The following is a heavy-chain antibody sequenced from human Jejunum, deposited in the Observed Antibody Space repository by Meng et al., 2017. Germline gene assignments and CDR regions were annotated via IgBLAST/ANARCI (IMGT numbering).Heavy chain of an antibody. Sequence: SETLSLTCTISGASMDDYYWTWIRQPAGKGLEYIGRTGSVTFNPSLRSRVTMSLDASKNQFFLKLTSVTAADTGVYYCARGFSSSFFPAREGFDVWGQGAMVTVSS. J-gene: IGHJ3*01. CDR2: TGSV. CDR1: GASMDDYY. V-gene: IGHV4-4*07. D-gene: IGHD6-6*01. CDR3: ARGFSSSFFPAREGFDV.